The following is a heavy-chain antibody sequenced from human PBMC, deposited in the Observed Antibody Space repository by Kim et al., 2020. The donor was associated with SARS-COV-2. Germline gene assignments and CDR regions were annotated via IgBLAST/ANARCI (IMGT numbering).Heavy chain of an antibody. J-gene: IGHJ3*02. V-gene: IGHV4-59*01. CDR2: T. CDR3: ARAQGIDAFDI. Sequence: TNYNPSLKSRVTISVDTSKNQFSLKLSSVTAADTAVYYCARAQGIDAFDIWGQGTMVTVSS.